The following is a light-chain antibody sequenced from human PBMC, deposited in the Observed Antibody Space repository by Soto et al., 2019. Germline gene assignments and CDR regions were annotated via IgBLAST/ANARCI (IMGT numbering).Light chain of an antibody. J-gene: IGKJ1*01. CDR3: QQYNNWPPWT. V-gene: IGKV3-15*01. CDR1: QRVSSK. Sequence: EIVMTQSPATLSVSPGERATLSCRASQRVSSKLAWYQQKPCQAPRRLIYGASTRATGIPARFSGSGSGTEFTLTISSLQSEDFAVYYCQQYNNWPPWTFGQGTKVEIK. CDR2: GAS.